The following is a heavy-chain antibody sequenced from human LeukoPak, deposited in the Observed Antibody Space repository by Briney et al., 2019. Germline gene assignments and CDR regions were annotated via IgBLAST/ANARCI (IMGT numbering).Heavy chain of an antibody. Sequence: PGGSLRLSCAASGFTFSSYTMHWVRQAPGKGLEWVAVISYDGSNKYYADSVKGRFTISRDNSKNTPYLQMNSLGAEDTAVYYCARVSGDYVYYYYYSMDVWGQGTTVTVSS. CDR2: ISYDGSNK. CDR3: ARVSGDYVYYYYYSMDV. V-gene: IGHV3-30-3*01. J-gene: IGHJ6*02. CDR1: GFTFSSYT. D-gene: IGHD2-21*02.